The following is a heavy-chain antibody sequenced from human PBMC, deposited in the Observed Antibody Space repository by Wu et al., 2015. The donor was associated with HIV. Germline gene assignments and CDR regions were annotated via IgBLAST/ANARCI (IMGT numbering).Heavy chain of an antibody. J-gene: IGHJ2*01. CDR1: GYTFTGYY. CDR2: INPNSGGT. Sequence: QVQLVQSGAEVKKPGASVKVSCKASGYTFTGYYMHWVRQAPGQGLEWMGWINPNSGGTNYAQKFQGRVTMTRDTSISTAYMELSRLRSDDTAVYYCARDAQLVSAEWYFDLWGLAPWSLSPQ. V-gene: IGHV1-2*02. D-gene: IGHD6-6*01. CDR3: ARDAQLVSAEWYFDL.